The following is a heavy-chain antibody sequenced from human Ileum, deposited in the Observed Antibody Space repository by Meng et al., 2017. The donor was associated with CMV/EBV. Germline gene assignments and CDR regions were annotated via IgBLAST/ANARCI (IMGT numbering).Heavy chain of an antibody. D-gene: IGHD6-13*01. V-gene: IGHV1-18*04. Sequence: ASGYRFTNYGITWVRQAPGQGLEWLGWINPYNGNRDYAQQLQGRVTMTTDTSTSTAYMELRSLRSDDTAIYYCARHIPGISAPATDYWGQGTLVTVSS. CDR3: ARHIPGISAPATDY. J-gene: IGHJ4*02. CDR1: GYRFTNYG. CDR2: INPYNGNR.